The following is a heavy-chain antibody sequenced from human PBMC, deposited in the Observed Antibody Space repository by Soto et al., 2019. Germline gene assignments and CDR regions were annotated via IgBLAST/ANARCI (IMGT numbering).Heavy chain of an antibody. J-gene: IGHJ3*02. V-gene: IGHV1-18*01. CDR3: ARQIRPTSFDI. CDR1: GYIFTTYI. Sequence: ASVKVSCKPSGYIFTTYIISWVRQAPGQGLEWMGCISAYKGSTNYAQNFQGRVTLTRETSTSTAYMELRSLTSDDTAVYYCARQIRPTSFDIWGQGTMVT. CDR2: ISAYKGST.